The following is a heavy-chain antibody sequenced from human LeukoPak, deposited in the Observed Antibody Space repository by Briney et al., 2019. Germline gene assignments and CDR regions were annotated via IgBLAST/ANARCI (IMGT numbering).Heavy chain of an antibody. CDR1: GYSFTRYW. J-gene: IGHJ6*03. D-gene: IGHD7-27*01. CDR2: IYPGDSDT. V-gene: IGHV5-51*01. CDR3: ARGPLGITYYMDV. Sequence: GESLKISCKGSGYSFTRYWIGWVRQVPGKGLEWMGIIYPGDSDTRYSPSFQGQVTISAGKSISTAYLQWSSLKASDTAMYYCARGPLGITYYMDVWGKGTTVTVSS.